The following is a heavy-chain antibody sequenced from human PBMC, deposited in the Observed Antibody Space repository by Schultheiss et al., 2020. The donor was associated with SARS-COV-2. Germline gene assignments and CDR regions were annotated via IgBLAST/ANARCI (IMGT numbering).Heavy chain of an antibody. V-gene: IGHV4-30-2*01. CDR1: GGSISSGGYS. CDR3: ASLGWGGSRPGYWYFEL. Sequence: SETLSLTCAVSGGSISSGGYSWSWIRQPPGKGLEWIGYIYHSGSTYYNPSLKSRVPISVDRSKNQFSLKLSPVTAADTAVYYCASLGWGGSRPGYWYFELWGRGTLVTVAS. D-gene: IGHD3-16*01. CDR2: IYHSGST. J-gene: IGHJ2*01.